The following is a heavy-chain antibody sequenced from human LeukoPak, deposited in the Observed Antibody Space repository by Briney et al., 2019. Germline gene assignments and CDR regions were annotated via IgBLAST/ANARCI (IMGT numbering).Heavy chain of an antibody. Sequence: SETLSLTCTVSGGSISSYYWGWIRQPPGKGLEFIGSVYHGGNTYYKASLKSRVTISLDTSKNQFSLRLSSVTAADTAVYYCARSYSGSFLYWGQGSLVTVSS. CDR1: GGSISSYY. CDR3: ARSYSGSFLY. D-gene: IGHD1-26*01. CDR2: VYHGGNT. J-gene: IGHJ1*01. V-gene: IGHV4-59*04.